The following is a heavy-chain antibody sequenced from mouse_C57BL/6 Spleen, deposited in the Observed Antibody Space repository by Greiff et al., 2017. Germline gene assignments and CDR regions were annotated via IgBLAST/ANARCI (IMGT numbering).Heavy chain of an antibody. CDR2: INSDGGST. D-gene: IGHD1-1*01. CDR1: EYEFPSRD. Sequence: EVMLVESGGGLVQPGESLKLSCESNEYEFPSRDMSWVRKTPEKRLELVAAINSDGGSTYYPDTMERRFIISRDNTKKTLDLQMSSLRSEDTALYYCARRSHGSSAWYFDVWGTGTTVTVSS. V-gene: IGHV5-2*01. J-gene: IGHJ1*03. CDR3: ARRSHGSSAWYFDV.